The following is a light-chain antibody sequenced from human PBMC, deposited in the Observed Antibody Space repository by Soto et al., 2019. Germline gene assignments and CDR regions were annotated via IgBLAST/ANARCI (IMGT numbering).Light chain of an antibody. Sequence: QALLTQPPSASETPGQTLSISCSGSNSNIASNTVNWYQHLPGTAPKLLIYYNNQRPSGVPDRFSGSKSGTSASLAISGLQSEDESDYYCAAWDDTLKRYVFGTGTKVTVL. V-gene: IGLV1-44*01. CDR3: AAWDDTLKRYV. CDR1: NSNIASNT. J-gene: IGLJ1*01. CDR2: YNN.